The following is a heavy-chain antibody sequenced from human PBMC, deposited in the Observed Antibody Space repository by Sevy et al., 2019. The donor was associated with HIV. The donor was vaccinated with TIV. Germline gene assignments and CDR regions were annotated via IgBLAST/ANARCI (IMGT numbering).Heavy chain of an antibody. J-gene: IGHJ4*02. CDR2: FDPEDDET. V-gene: IGHV1-24*01. CDR1: GYTLSRLS. CDR3: ATAKDYYENSGDPFDY. Sequence: ASVKVSCKVSGYTLSRLSMHWVLQGPGKGLEWMGRFDPEDDETIYAQKFQGRVTMTEDTSTDTAYMELSSLRFEDTAVYYCATAKDYYENSGDPFDYWGQRTLVTVSS. D-gene: IGHD3-22*01.